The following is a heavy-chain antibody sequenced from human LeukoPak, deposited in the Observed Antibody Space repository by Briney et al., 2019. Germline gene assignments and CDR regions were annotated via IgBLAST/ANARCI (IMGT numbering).Heavy chain of an antibody. CDR3: ARVPTDYDFWSGYTGNWFDP. D-gene: IGHD3-3*01. Sequence: KPSETLSLTCAVYGGSFSGYYWSWIRQPPGKGREWIGEINHSGSTNYNPSIKSRVTISVDTSKNQFSLKLSSVTAADTAVYYCARVPTDYDFWSGYTGNWFDPWGQGTLVTVSS. CDR1: GGSFSGYY. CDR2: INHSGST. V-gene: IGHV4-34*01. J-gene: IGHJ5*02.